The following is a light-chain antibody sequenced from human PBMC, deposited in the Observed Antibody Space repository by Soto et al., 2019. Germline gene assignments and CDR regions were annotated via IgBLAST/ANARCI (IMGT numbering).Light chain of an antibody. CDR2: GAS. Sequence: EMVMTQSPATLSLSPGERATLSCRASQSVSSNLAWYQQKPGQAPSLLIYGASTRAAGIPARFSGSGSGTEFTLTISSLQSEDFAVYYCQQYNNWPRTFGQGTKVEIK. CDR1: QSVSSN. J-gene: IGKJ1*01. V-gene: IGKV3-15*01. CDR3: QQYNNWPRT.